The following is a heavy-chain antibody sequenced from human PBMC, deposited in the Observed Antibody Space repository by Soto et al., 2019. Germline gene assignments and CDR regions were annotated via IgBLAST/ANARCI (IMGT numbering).Heavy chain of an antibody. J-gene: IGHJ4*02. CDR3: ARVRRERIAVADLTQPGDY. CDR2: IIPIFGTA. D-gene: IGHD6-19*01. CDR1: GGTFSSYA. Sequence: QVQLVQSGAEVKKPGSSVKVSCKASGGTFSSYAISWVRQAPGQGLEWMGGIIPIFGTANYAQKFQGRDTINQDEYPSTADMELSGMRAEDTAVYYGARVRRERIAVADLTQPGDYWGQGTLVTVSS. V-gene: IGHV1-69*01.